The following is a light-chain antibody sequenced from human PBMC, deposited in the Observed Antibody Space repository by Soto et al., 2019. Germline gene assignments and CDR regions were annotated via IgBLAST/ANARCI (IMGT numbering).Light chain of an antibody. J-gene: IGKJ4*01. Sequence: EIVMTQSPATLSVSPGERATLSCRASQIVSSNLAWYQQKPGQAPRLLMYGASSRATGIPDRFRGSGSGTDFTLTISRLEPEDFAVYYCQQFGSSLTFGGGTKVDIK. V-gene: IGKV3-20*01. CDR2: GAS. CDR3: QQFGSSLT. CDR1: QIVSSN.